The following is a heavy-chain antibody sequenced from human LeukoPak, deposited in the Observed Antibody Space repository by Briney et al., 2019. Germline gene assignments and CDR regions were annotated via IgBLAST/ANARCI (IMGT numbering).Heavy chain of an antibody. V-gene: IGHV3-23*01. J-gene: IGHJ4*01. CDR3: AKGSKSRYTGSFLDY. Sequence: GGSLRLSCAASGFTFSSYSMNWDRQAPGKGLEWVSGFSGSGEKTYYADSVKGRFTISRDKSKNVLYLQMNSLRPEDTAVYYCAKGSKSRYTGSFLDYWGHGILVTVSS. CDR1: GFTFSSYS. CDR2: FSGSGEKT. D-gene: IGHD1-26*01.